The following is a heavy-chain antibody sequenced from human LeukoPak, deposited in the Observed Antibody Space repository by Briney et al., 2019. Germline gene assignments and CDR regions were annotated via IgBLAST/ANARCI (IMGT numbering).Heavy chain of an antibody. CDR3: ARGQRYSSGWYYFDY. D-gene: IGHD6-19*01. J-gene: IGHJ4*02. CDR1: GGSFSGYY. CDR2: INHSGST. V-gene: IGHV4-34*01. Sequence: PSETLSLTCAVYGGSFSGYYWSWIRQPPGKGLEWIGEINHSGSTNYNPSLKSRVTISVDTSKNQFSLKLSSVTAAGTAVYYCARGQRYSSGWYYFDYWGQGTLVTVSS.